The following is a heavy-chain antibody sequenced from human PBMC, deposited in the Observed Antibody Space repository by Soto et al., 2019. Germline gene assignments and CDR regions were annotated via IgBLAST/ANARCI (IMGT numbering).Heavy chain of an antibody. Sequence: QVQLVESGGGVVQPGRSLRLSCAASGFTFSSYGMHWVRQAPGKGLEWVAVISYDGSNKYYADSVKGRFTISRDNSKNTLYLQMNSLRAEDTAVYYCAKARGYSGYDQEVYFEYWGQGTLVTVSS. CDR2: ISYDGSNK. V-gene: IGHV3-30*18. CDR3: AKARGYSGYDQEVYFEY. D-gene: IGHD5-12*01. CDR1: GFTFSSYG. J-gene: IGHJ4*02.